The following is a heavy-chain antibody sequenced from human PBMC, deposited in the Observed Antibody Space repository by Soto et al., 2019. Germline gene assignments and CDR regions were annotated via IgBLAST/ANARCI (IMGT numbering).Heavy chain of an antibody. V-gene: IGHV3-21*01. CDR2: ISSSSSKI. Sequence: EVQLVESGGGLVKPGGSLRLSCAGSGFIFSNYNMNWVRQAPGKGLEWVSSISSSSSKIYYADSVKGRFTISRDNAKNSLYLQMNSLRAEDTAVYYCARAWNYENCFDPWGQGTLVTVSS. CDR3: ARAWNYENCFDP. CDR1: GFIFSNYN. J-gene: IGHJ5*02. D-gene: IGHD1-7*01.